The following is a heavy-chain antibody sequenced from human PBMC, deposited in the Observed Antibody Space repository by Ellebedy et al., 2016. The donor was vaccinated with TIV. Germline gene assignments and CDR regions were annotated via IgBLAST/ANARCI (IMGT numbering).Heavy chain of an antibody. D-gene: IGHD5-12*01. CDR2: ISGSGGST. CDR1: GFTFSSYA. Sequence: GESLKISCAASGFTFSSYAMSWVRQAPGKGLEWVSAISGSGGSTYYADSVKGRFTISRDNSKNTLYLQMNSLRAEDTAVYYCARDRVATIPYYFDYWGQGTLVTVSS. J-gene: IGHJ4*02. CDR3: ARDRVATIPYYFDY. V-gene: IGHV3-23*01.